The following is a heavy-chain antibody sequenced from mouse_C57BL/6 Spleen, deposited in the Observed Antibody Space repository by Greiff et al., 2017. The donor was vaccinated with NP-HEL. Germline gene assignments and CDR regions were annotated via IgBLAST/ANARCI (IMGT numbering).Heavy chain of an antibody. J-gene: IGHJ2*01. CDR2: IDPSASYT. Sequence: QVQLQQPGAELVRPGTSVKLSCKASGYTFTSYWMHWVKQRPGQGLEWIGVIDPSASYTNYNQKFKGKATLTVDTSSSTAYMQLSSLTSEDSAVYYCASYYYSNYDYWGQGTTLTVSA. CDR3: ASYYYSNYDY. D-gene: IGHD2-5*01. CDR1: GYTFTSYW. V-gene: IGHV1-59*01.